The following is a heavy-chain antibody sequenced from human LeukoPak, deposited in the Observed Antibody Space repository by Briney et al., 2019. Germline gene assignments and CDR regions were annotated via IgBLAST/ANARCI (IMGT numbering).Heavy chain of an antibody. CDR1: GGSISSGSYY. V-gene: IGHV4-61*02. J-gene: IGHJ4*02. D-gene: IGHD1-1*01. Sequence: PSETLSLTCTVSGGSISSGSYYWSWIRQPAGKGLEWIGRIYTSGSTNYNPSLKSRVTISVDTSKNHFSLRLSSVTASDTAVYYCARATAGTTLFEGIDYWGQGTLVTVSS. CDR3: ARATAGTTLFEGIDY. CDR2: IYTSGST.